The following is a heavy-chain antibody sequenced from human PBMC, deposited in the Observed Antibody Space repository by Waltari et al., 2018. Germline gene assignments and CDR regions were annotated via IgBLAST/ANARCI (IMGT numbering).Heavy chain of an antibody. CDR2: INHSGNT. D-gene: IGHD3-10*01. CDR1: GGSFSGYY. V-gene: IGHV4-34*01. CDR3: ARDLSRGSGSYRNDY. Sequence: QVQLQQWGAGLLKPSETLSLTCAVYGGSFSGYYWSWIRQPPGKGLEWIGEINHSGNTNYNPSLKSRVTIAVDTSKNQFSLKLSSVTAADTAVYYCARDLSRGSGSYRNDYWGQGTLVTVSS. J-gene: IGHJ4*02.